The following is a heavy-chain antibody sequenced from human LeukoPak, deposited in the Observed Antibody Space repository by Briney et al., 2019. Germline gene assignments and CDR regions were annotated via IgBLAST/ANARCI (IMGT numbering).Heavy chain of an antibody. CDR1: GFTFSSCW. D-gene: IGHD3-3*01. V-gene: IGHV3-74*01. J-gene: IGHJ4*02. CDR3: ACSAGGNEFWSGYLDY. CDR2: IKSDGSST. Sequence: GGSLRLSCAVSGFTFSSCWMHWVRQVPGKGLVWVSRIKSDGSSTIYADSVKGRFTISTDNAKNTLYLQMNSLRAEDTAVYYCACSAGGNEFWSGYLDYWGQGSLVTVSS.